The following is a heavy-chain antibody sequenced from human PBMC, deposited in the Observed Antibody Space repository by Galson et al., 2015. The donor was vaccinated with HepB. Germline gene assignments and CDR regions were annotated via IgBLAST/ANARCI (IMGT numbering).Heavy chain of an antibody. J-gene: IGHJ4*02. V-gene: IGHV3-23*01. Sequence: SLRLSCAASGFTLSSFGMSWVRQAPGKGLEWASSIGGSGGNTYYADSVKGRFTISRDSSNNTLFLQMNSLRAEDTAIYYCAKVGLGDWGQGTLVTVSS. CDR3: AKVGLGD. D-gene: IGHD2-15*01. CDR2: IGGSGGNT. CDR1: GFTLSSFG.